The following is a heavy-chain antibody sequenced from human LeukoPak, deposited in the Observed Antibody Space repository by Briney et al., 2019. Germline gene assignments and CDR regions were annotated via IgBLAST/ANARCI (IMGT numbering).Heavy chain of an antibody. CDR1: GFTFSNYG. J-gene: IGHJ4*02. CDR2: VWYDGSQK. Sequence: PGGSLRLSCAASGFTFSNYGMHWVRQAPGKGLEWMAVVWYDGSQKYYADSLKGRFTVSRDNSKNTVFLQMNSLTAEDTAVYYCVKPQAAAGMVYFEDWGQGTLVIVSS. CDR3: VKPQAAAGMVYFED. D-gene: IGHD6-13*01. V-gene: IGHV3-33*08.